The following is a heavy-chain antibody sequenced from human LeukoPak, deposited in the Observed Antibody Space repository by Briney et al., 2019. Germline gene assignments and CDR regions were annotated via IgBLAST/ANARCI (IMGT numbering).Heavy chain of an antibody. V-gene: IGHV3-23*01. CDR1: GFSFSKYA. J-gene: IGHJ6*03. CDR2: LSGSGNST. CDR3: AKGSGSLSSYYYNMDV. D-gene: IGHD1-26*01. Sequence: GGSLRLSCAASGFSFSKYAMSWVRQAPGKGLEWVSTLSGSGNSTYYADSVKGRFTISRDNSKNTVYLQMNSLRAEDTAVYYCAKGSGSLSSYYYNMDVWGKGTTVTVSS.